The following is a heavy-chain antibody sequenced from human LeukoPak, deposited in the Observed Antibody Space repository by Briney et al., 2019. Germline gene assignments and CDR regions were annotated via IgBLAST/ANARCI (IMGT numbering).Heavy chain of an antibody. D-gene: IGHD1-26*01. V-gene: IGHV1-69*01. CDR3: ARQTWVNAFDI. J-gene: IGHJ3*02. CDR2: IIPIFGTA. Sequence: SVKASCKASGGTFNSYAISWVRQAPGQGLEWMGGIIPIFGTANYAQKFQGRVTITADESTSTAYMELSSLRSEDTAVYYCARQTWVNAFDIWGQGTMVTVSS. CDR1: GGTFNSYA.